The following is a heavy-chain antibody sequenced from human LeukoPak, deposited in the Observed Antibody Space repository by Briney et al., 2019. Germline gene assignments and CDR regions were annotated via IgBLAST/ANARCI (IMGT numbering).Heavy chain of an antibody. J-gene: IGHJ4*02. V-gene: IGHV3-7*01. D-gene: IGHD2-21*02. CDR2: INQDGSKK. Sequence: GGSLRLSCAASGFTFSSYWMSWVRQAPGKGLEWVANINQDGSKKRYADSMKGRFTISRDNAKESLYLQLNSLRAEDTAVYYCAKWGPYCVGDYCPALDSWGPGTLVTVSS. CDR1: GFTFSSYW. CDR3: AKWGPYCVGDYCPALDS.